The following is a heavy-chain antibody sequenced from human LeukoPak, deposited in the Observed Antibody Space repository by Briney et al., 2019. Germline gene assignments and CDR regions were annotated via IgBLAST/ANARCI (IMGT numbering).Heavy chain of an antibody. Sequence: SQTLSLTCAISGDSVSSNSAAWDWLRQSPSRGLEWLGRTYYRSKWYNDYAVSVKSRITINPDTSKNKFSLQLNSVTPEDTAVYYCARDLGDAYYYDSSGYYPIFDYWGQGTLVTVSS. CDR1: GDSVSSNSAA. D-gene: IGHD3-22*01. J-gene: IGHJ4*02. CDR3: ARDLGDAYYYDSSGYYPIFDY. CDR2: TYYRSKWYN. V-gene: IGHV6-1*01.